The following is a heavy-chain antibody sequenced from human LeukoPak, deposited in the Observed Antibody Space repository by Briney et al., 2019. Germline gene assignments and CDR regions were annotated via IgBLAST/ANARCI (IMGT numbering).Heavy chain of an antibody. V-gene: IGHV4-4*07. Sequence: SETLSLTCSVSGGSINSYYWSWIRQPAGKALEWIGRIYTSGSTNYSPSLKSRVTMSIDTPKNQFSLNLTSVTAADTAVFYCAREVAAAAGRYLDYWGQGTLVTVSS. CDR2: IYTSGST. CDR3: AREVAAAAGRYLDY. D-gene: IGHD6-13*01. J-gene: IGHJ4*02. CDR1: GGSINSYY.